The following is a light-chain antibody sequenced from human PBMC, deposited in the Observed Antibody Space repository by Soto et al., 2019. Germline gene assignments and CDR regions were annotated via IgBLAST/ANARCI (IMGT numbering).Light chain of an antibody. Sequence: QSALTQPASVSGSPGQSITLSCTRTSSGVENYNLVSWYQHRPGKAPKLIIYEGSQRPSGVSDRFSGSKSGKTASLTNSGLRAEDEADYYCASYAGAVVFGGGTKLTVL. CDR1: SSGVENYNL. V-gene: IGLV2-23*01. CDR3: ASYAGAVV. J-gene: IGLJ2*01. CDR2: EGS.